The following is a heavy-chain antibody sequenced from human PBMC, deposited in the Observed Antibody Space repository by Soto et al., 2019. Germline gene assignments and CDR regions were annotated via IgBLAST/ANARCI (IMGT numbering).Heavy chain of an antibody. Sequence: QVQLVQSGAEVKKPGASVKVSCKASGYTFTSYGISWVRQAPGQGLEWMGWISAYNGNTNYAQKLQGRVTMTTDTXXXXXXXXXXXXXXXXTXXXXXXXXPGFRSDYWGQGTLVTVSS. CDR2: ISAYNGNT. CDR3: XXXPGFRSDY. J-gene: IGHJ4*02. CDR1: GYTFTSYG. V-gene: IGHV1-18*01. D-gene: IGHD3-9*01.